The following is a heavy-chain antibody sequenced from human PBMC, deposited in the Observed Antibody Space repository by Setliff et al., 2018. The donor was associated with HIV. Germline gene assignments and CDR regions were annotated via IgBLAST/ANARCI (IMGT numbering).Heavy chain of an antibody. CDR3: AKEWSITAVIVVPSWDY. V-gene: IGHV1-46*01. J-gene: IGHJ4*02. D-gene: IGHD3-22*01. Sequence: ASVKVSCKPSGYIFSNYYLHWVRQGPGQGLEWMGLINPSGAGTSYAQKFEGRVTMTRDTSTDTVYMELSSLKSDDTAVYYCAKEWSITAVIVVPSWDYWGQGTLVTV. CDR1: GYIFSNYY. CDR2: INPSGAGT.